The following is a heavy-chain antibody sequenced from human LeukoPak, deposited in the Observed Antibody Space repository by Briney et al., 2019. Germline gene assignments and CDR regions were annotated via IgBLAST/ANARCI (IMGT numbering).Heavy chain of an antibody. J-gene: IGHJ5*02. CDR2: IKSKTDGGTA. CDR1: ASTFPNTL. V-gene: IGHV3-15*01. Sequence: GRSLRPCGAAGASTFPNTLISWLRAPPGKGLQWVGRIKSKTDGGTADYAAPGKGRFTISRDDSKNTMYLQMNSLKTEDTAVYYCITWRWFDPWGQGTLVTVSS. CDR3: ITWRWFDP.